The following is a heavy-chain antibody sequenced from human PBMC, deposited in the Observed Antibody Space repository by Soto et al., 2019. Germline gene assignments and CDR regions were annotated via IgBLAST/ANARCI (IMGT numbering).Heavy chain of an antibody. Sequence: SETLSLTCTVSGGSIIGYYWSCIRQPAGKGLEWIGRIYSDGSTNYNPSLKSRVTMSVDTSKNQFPLKLTSMTAADTAMYYCARMRAAGTFDYWGQGTLVTAPQ. CDR3: ARMRAAGTFDY. CDR1: GGSIIGYY. D-gene: IGHD6-13*01. J-gene: IGHJ4*02. V-gene: IGHV4-4*07. CDR2: IYSDGST.